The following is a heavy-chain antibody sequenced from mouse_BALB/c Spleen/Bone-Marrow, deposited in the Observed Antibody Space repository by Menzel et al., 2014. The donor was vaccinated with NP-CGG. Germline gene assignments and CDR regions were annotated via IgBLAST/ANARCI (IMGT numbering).Heavy chain of an antibody. CDR1: GFTFSSYA. Sequence: EVQGVESGGGLVKPGGSLKLSCAASGFTFSSYAMSWVRQTPEKRLEWVASISSGGSTYYPDSVKGRSTISRDNARNILYLQMSSLRSEDTAMYYCARGREVRRGAWFAYWGQGTLVTVSA. V-gene: IGHV5-6-5*01. CDR2: ISSGGST. J-gene: IGHJ3*01. D-gene: IGHD2-14*01. CDR3: ARGREVRRGAWFAY.